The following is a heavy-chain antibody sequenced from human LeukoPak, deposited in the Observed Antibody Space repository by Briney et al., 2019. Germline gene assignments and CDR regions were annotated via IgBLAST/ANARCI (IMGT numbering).Heavy chain of an antibody. CDR2: INPNSGGT. CDR3: ARAKTYYYDSSGYYYGKPNDAFDI. Sequence: ASVKVSCKASGYTFTRYYMHWVRQAPGQGLEWMGWINPNSGGTNYAQKFQGRVTMTRDTSISTAYMELSRLRSDDTAVYYCARAKTYYYDSSGYYYGKPNDAFDIWGQGTMVTVSS. CDR1: GYTFTRYY. V-gene: IGHV1-2*02. D-gene: IGHD3-22*01. J-gene: IGHJ3*02.